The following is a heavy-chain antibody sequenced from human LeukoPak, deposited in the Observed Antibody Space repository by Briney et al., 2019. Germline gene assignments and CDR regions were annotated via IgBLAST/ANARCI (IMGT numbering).Heavy chain of an antibody. D-gene: IGHD1-26*01. J-gene: IGHJ3*01. V-gene: IGHV5-51*01. CDR1: GYSFTSYC. Sequence: GASLKISCKASGYSFTSYCIGWVRQMPGKGLEWMGIIYPGDSGPTYSPSFQGQVTISVDKSISTAYLQWSSLQASDTAMYYCGMSGDRVPLQDDVFDVWGQGTMVTVST. CDR3: GMSGDRVPLQDDVFDV. CDR2: IYPGDSGP.